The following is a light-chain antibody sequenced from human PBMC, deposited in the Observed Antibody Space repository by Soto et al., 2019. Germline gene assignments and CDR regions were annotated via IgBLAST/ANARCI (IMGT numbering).Light chain of an antibody. Sequence: SYELTQPPSVSLAPGQTASITCGGTSIESKSVHWYQQKPGQAPIVVIYYDSDRPSGIPERFAGSNSGNTATLTISRVEAGDEADYYCQVWDSSSDHVIFGGGAKLTVL. CDR3: QVWDSSSDHVI. CDR1: SIESKS. J-gene: IGLJ2*01. CDR2: YDS. V-gene: IGLV3-21*04.